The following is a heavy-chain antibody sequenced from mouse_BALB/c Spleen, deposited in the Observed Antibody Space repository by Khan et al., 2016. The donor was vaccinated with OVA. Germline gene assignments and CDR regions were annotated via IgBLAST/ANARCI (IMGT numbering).Heavy chain of an antibody. Sequence: NIPATPMHWVKQRPEQGLEWIGTIDPVNGNTKYDPKFQGKATITADTSSNTAYLHLSSLTSEDIAVYYCARTTMILGFTYWGQGTLVTVSA. D-gene: IGHD2-4*01. CDR3: ARTTMILGFTY. V-gene: IGHV14-3*02. CDR1: NIPATP. J-gene: IGHJ3*01. CDR2: IDPVNGNT.